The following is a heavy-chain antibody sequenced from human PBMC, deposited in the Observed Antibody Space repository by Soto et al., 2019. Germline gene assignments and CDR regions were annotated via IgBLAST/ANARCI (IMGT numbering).Heavy chain of an antibody. CDR3: ERRNGDYPRIYYFDY. CDR1: GGSIGSFY. V-gene: IGHV4-59*01. J-gene: IGHJ4*02. Sequence: ASETLSLTCTVSGGSIGSFYWSWIRQSPGGTLEWIGYIYASRATTYNPSLESRITMSVDIPNNEFSLDLTSVTAADTAVYYCERRNGDYPRIYYFDYWGQGTLVTVSS. CDR2: IYASRAT. D-gene: IGHD4-17*01.